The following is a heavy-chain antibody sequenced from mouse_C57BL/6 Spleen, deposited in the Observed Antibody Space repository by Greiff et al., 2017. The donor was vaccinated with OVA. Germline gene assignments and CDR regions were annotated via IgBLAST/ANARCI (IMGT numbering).Heavy chain of an antibody. Sequence: DVKLVESGPGLVKPSQSLSLTCSVTGYSITSGYYWNWIRQFPGNKLEWMGYISYDGSNNYNPSLKNRISITRDTSKNQFFLKLNSVTTEDTATYYCAREDLYGSSYGDYWGQGTTLTVSS. J-gene: IGHJ2*01. CDR3: AREDLYGSSYGDY. CDR1: GYSITSGYY. V-gene: IGHV3-6*01. CDR2: ISYDGSN. D-gene: IGHD1-1*01.